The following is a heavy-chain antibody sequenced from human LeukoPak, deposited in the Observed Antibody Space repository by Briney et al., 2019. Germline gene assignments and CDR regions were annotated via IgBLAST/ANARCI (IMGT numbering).Heavy chain of an antibody. V-gene: IGHV4-4*07. Sequence: TPSETLSLTCTVSGGSISSYYWSWIRQPAGKGLEWIGRIYTSGSTNYNPSLKSRVTMSVDTSKNQFSLKLSSATAADTAVYYCARGRPNYYDSSGSFDYWGQGTLVTVSS. CDR2: IYTSGST. CDR1: GGSISSYY. J-gene: IGHJ4*02. CDR3: ARGRPNYYDSSGSFDY. D-gene: IGHD3-22*01.